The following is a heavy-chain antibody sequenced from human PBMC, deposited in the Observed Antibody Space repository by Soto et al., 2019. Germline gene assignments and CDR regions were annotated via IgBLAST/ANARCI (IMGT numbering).Heavy chain of an antibody. CDR3: ARVERGTATTVVDAFDI. CDR1: GGSFSSGSYY. V-gene: IGHV4-34*01. Sequence: QVQLQQWGAGLLEPTETLSLTCAVYGGSFSSGSYYWSWIRQLPGKGLEWIGEMSHSGGTHFNPSLKSRVTISVDTSKNQFSLKMSLVTAADTALYYCARVERGTATTVVDAFDIWGPGTMVTVSS. J-gene: IGHJ3*02. D-gene: IGHD1-1*01. CDR2: MSHSGGT.